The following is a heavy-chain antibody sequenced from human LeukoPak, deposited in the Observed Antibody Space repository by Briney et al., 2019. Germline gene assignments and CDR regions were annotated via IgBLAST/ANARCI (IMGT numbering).Heavy chain of an antibody. CDR3: TRESYNDGNFDY. CDR1: GFTFSRNW. D-gene: IGHD3-10*01. CDR2: INSDGSST. Sequence: GGSLRLSCAASGFTFSRNWMHWVRQAPGKGLVWVSRINSDGSSTRYADSAKGRFTISSDNAKNTLYLQMNSLGAEDTAVYFCTRESYNDGNFDYWGQGTLVTVSS. J-gene: IGHJ4*02. V-gene: IGHV3-74*01.